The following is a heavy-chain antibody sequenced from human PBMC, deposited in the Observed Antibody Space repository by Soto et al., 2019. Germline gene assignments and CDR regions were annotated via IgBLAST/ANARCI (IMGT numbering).Heavy chain of an antibody. D-gene: IGHD4-4*01. Sequence: EVQLVESGGGLVQPGGSLRLSCAASGFTFNSYWMSWVRQAPGKGLEWVANIKQDGSAINYLDSLRGRFTISRDNGKNSLYLQMNSLRAEDAAVYYCATGGPRSNWVYFDYWGQGILVAVSS. CDR1: GFTFNSYW. CDR3: ATGGPRSNWVYFDY. CDR2: IKQDGSAI. J-gene: IGHJ4*02. V-gene: IGHV3-7*01.